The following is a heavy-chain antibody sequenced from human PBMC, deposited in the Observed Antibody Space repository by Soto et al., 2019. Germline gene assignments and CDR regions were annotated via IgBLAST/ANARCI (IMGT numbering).Heavy chain of an antibody. CDR2: IYHSGST. CDR3: ARDTNYYDSSGYYPPGAFDI. Sequence: SETLSLTCAVSGGSISSSNWWSWVRQPPGKGLEWIGEIYHSGSTNYNPSLKSRFTISVDKSKNQFSLKLSSVTAADTAVYYCARDTNYYDSSGYYPPGAFDIWGQGTMVTVSS. V-gene: IGHV4-4*02. D-gene: IGHD3-22*01. J-gene: IGHJ3*02. CDR1: GGSISSSNW.